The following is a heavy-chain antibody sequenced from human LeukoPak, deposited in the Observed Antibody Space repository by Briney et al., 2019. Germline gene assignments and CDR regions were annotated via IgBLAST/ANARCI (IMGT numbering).Heavy chain of an antibody. CDR1: GFTFSSYA. J-gene: IGHJ3*02. Sequence: GGSLRLSCAASGFTFSSYAMHWVRQAPGKGLEWVAVISYDGSNKYYADSVKGRFTISRDNSKNTLYLQMNSLRAEDTAVYYCARDSYSGYDWFTAFDIWGQGTMVTVSS. D-gene: IGHD5-12*01. V-gene: IGHV3-30*04. CDR3: ARDSYSGYDWFTAFDI. CDR2: ISYDGSNK.